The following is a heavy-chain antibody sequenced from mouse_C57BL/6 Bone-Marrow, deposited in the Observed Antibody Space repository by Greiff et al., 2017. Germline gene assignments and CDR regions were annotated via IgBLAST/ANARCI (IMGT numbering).Heavy chain of an antibody. CDR1: GYTFTSYW. V-gene: IGHV1-59*01. CDR2: IDPSDSYT. D-gene: IGHD1-1*01. Sequence: VQLQQPGAELVRPGTSVKLSCKASGYTFTSYWMHWVKQRPGQGLEWIGVIDPSDSYTNYNQKFKGKATLTVDTSSSTAYMQLSSLTSEDSAVYYCARVCYYGDYWGQGTTLTVSS. CDR3: ARVCYYGDY. J-gene: IGHJ2*01.